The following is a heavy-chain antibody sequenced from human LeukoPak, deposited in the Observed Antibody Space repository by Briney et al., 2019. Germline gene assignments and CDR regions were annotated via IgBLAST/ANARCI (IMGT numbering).Heavy chain of an antibody. CDR1: GFTFSNAW. CDR3: TTDRNLLWFGEFTGVIYWD. Sequence: PGGSLRLSCAASGFTFSNAWMSWVRQAPGKGLEWVGRIKSKTDGGTTDYAAPVKGRFTISRDDSKNTLYLQMNSLKTEDTAVYYCTTDRNLLWFGEFTGVIYWDWGQGTLVTVSS. CDR2: IKSKTDGGTT. D-gene: IGHD3-10*01. J-gene: IGHJ4*02. V-gene: IGHV3-15*01.